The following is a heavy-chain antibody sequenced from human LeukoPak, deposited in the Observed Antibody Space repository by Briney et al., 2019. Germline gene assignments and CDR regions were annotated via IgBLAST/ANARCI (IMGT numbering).Heavy chain of an antibody. J-gene: IGHJ4*02. CDR2: INPNSGGT. CDR1: GYTFTGYY. Sequence: GASVKVSCKASGYTFTGYYMHWVRQAPGQGLEWMGWINPNSGGTNYAQKFQGRVTMTRDTSISTAYMELRRLRSDDTAVYYCAGRGLIAEAGFDFWGQGSLVTVXS. D-gene: IGHD6-13*01. CDR3: AGRGLIAEAGFDF. V-gene: IGHV1-2*02.